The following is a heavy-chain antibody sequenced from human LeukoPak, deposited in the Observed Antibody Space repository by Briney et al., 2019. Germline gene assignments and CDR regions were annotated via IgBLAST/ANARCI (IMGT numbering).Heavy chain of an antibody. CDR3: ARDLHYYDSSGHRYYYYYGMDV. V-gene: IGHV4-59*01. CDR2: IYYSGST. Sequence: PSETLSLTCTVSGGSISCYYWSWIRQPPGKGLEWIGYIYYSGSTNYNPSLKSRVTISVDTSKNQFSLKLSSVTAADTAVYYCARDLHYYDSSGHRYYYYYGMDVWGQGTTVTVSS. D-gene: IGHD3-22*01. CDR1: GGSISCYY. J-gene: IGHJ6*02.